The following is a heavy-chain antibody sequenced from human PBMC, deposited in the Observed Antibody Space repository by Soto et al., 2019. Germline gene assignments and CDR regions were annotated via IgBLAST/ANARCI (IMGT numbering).Heavy chain of an antibody. V-gene: IGHV3-49*03. Sequence: GGSLRLSCTASGFTFGDYAMSWFRQAPGKGLEWVGFIRSKAYRGTTEYAASVKGRFTISRDDSKSIAYLQMNSLKTEDTAVYYCTRPMSIAAAGRYYYYGMDVWGQGTTVTV. CDR1: GFTFGDYA. CDR3: TRPMSIAAAGRYYYYGMDV. CDR2: IRSKAYRGTT. J-gene: IGHJ6*02. D-gene: IGHD6-13*01.